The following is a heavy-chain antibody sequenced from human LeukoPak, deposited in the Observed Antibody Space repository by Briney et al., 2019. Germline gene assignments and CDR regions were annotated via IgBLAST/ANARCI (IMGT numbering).Heavy chain of an antibody. J-gene: IGHJ4*02. V-gene: IGHV1-2*02. D-gene: IGHD3-22*01. CDR3: ARAPLPYYYDSSGYLGSSAFDY. CDR1: GYTFTGYY. CDR2: INPNSGGT. Sequence: ASVKVSCKASGYTFTGYYMHWVRQAPGQGLEWMGWINPNSGGTNYAQKFQGRVTMTRDTSISTAYMELSRLRSDGTAVYYCARAPLPYYYDSSGYLGSSAFDYWGQGTLVTVSS.